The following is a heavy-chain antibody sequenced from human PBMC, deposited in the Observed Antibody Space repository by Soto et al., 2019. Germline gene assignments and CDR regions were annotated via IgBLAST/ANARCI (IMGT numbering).Heavy chain of an antibody. CDR1: GYTFTGYY. J-gene: IGHJ4*02. Sequence: ASVKVSCKDSGYTFTGYYMHWVRQAPGQGLEWMGWINPNSGGTNYAQKFQGRVTMTRDTSISTAYMELSRLRSDDTAVYYCARDKGYCTNVVCYMLDYWGQGTLVTVSS. CDR3: ARDKGYCTNVVCYMLDY. D-gene: IGHD2-8*01. V-gene: IGHV1-2*02. CDR2: INPNSGGT.